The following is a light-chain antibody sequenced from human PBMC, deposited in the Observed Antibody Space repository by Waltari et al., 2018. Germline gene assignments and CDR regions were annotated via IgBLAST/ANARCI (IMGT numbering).Light chain of an antibody. J-gene: IGLJ1*01. CDR3: QSYDSSLSGFYV. CDR1: YSNVGAGYD. CDR2: GNN. Sequence: QSVLTQPPSVSGAPGQTVTISCTGTYSNVGAGYDVHWYQQVPGAAPKLLIFGNNNRPSAFPDQFSCPNSGASASLAITGLQADDEADYFCQSYDSSLSGFYVFGSGTKVTVL. V-gene: IGLV1-40*01.